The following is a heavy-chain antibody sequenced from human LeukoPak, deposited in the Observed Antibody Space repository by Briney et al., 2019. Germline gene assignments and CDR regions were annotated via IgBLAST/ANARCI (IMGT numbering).Heavy chain of an antibody. J-gene: IGHJ5*02. D-gene: IGHD4-17*01. CDR1: GGSISSYY. V-gene: IGHV4-59*01. Sequence: SETLSLTCTVSGGSISSYYWSWIRQPPGKGLEWIGYIYYSGSTNYNPSLKSRVTILVDASKNQFSLKLSSVTAADTAVYYCAREGRYGELSGWFDPWGQGTLVTVSS. CDR2: IYYSGST. CDR3: AREGRYGELSGWFDP.